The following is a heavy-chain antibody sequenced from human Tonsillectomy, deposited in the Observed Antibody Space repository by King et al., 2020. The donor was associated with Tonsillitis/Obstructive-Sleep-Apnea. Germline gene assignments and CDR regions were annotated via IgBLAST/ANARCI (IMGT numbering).Heavy chain of an antibody. J-gene: IGHJ4*02. CDR2: INPDGGST. CDR1: GYTFTSYY. V-gene: IGHV1-46*01. Sequence: VQLVQSGAEVKKPGASVKVSCKASGYTFTSYYIHWVRQAPGQGLEWMGIINPDGGSTTYAQNFEGRVAMSKDKATSTVYMELSSLRSGDPAVYFCARVDYIVAVDGDYWGEGTLVTASS. D-gene: IGHD6-13*01. CDR3: ARVDYIVAVDGDY.